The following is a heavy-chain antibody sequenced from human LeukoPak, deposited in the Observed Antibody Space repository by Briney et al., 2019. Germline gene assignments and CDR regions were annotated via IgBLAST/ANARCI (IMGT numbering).Heavy chain of an antibody. CDR2: INPNSGGT. J-gene: IGHJ3*02. CDR1: RYTFTGYY. V-gene: IGHV1-2*02. D-gene: IGHD3-22*01. Sequence: GASVKVSCKASRYTFTGYYMHWVRQAPGQGLEWMGWINPNSGGTGSAQKFQGRVTITRDTSITTAYMELSRLRSDDTALYYCAREYDSSGLKAFDIWGQGTMVTVSS. CDR3: AREYDSSGLKAFDI.